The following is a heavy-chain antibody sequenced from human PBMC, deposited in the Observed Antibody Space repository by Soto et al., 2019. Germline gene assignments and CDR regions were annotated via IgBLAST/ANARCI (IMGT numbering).Heavy chain of an antibody. CDR1: GFTFTRYS. Sequence: LRLSCAASGFTFTRYSMNWVRQAPGKGLEWVSSISSTTNYIYYGDSMKGRFTISRDNAKNSLYLEMNSLRAEDTAVYYCVKGNQLLRYYFEYWGRGALVTVSS. J-gene: IGHJ4*02. D-gene: IGHD2-2*01. V-gene: IGHV3-21*06. CDR2: ISSTTNYI. CDR3: VKGNQLLRYYFEY.